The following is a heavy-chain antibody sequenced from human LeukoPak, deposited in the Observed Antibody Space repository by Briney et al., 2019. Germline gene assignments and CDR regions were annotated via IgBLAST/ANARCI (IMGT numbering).Heavy chain of an antibody. CDR1: GFTFSGSA. Sequence: GGSLRLSCAASGFTFSGSAMHWVRQASGKGLEWVGRIRSKTNTYATAYAASVKGRFTISRDDSKSTAYLQMNGLKTEDTAVYYCARATEKIYDYWGQGTLVTVSS. J-gene: IGHJ4*02. CDR3: ARATEKIYDY. D-gene: IGHD4-11*01. V-gene: IGHV3-73*01. CDR2: IRSKTNTYAT.